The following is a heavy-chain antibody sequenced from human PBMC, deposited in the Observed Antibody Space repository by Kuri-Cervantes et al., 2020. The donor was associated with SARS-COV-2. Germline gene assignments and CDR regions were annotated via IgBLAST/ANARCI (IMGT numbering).Heavy chain of an antibody. V-gene: IGHV4-34*01. J-gene: IGHJ6*02. CDR2: IYYSGST. CDR1: GGSFSGYY. Sequence: SETLSLTCAVYGGSFSGYYWSWIRQPPGKGLEWIGSIYYSGSTNYNPSLKSRVTISVDTSKNQFSLKLSSVTAADTAVYYCARAGIVGFYDYYYGMDVWGQGTTVTVSS. D-gene: IGHD1-26*01. CDR3: ARAGIVGFYDYYYGMDV.